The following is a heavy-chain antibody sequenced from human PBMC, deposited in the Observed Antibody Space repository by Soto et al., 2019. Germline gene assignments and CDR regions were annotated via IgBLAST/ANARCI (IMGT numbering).Heavy chain of an antibody. V-gene: IGHV3-9*01. CDR1: GFTFDDYA. J-gene: IGHJ6*03. CDR3: AKDRGTYYYYYTDG. CDR2: ISWNSGSI. Sequence: EVQLVESGGGLVQPGRSLRLSCAASGFTFDDYAMHWVRQAPGKGLEWVSGISWNSGSIGYADSVKGRFTISRDNAKNYLYLQMNSLRAEDTALYYCAKDRGTYYYYYTDGWGKGTKGTVSS.